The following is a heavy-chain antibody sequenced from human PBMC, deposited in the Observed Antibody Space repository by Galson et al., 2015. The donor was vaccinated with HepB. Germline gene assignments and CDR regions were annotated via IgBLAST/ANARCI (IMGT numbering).Heavy chain of an antibody. CDR3: AKLYCSSSGCYQIDY. J-gene: IGHJ4*02. CDR2: ISGSSGST. Sequence: LRLSCAASGFTFNSHAVSWVRQAPGKGLEWVSAISGSSGSTYYADSVKGRFTISRDSSKNTLNLQMKSMRAEYTAVYYCAKLYCSSSGCYQIDYWGQGTLGTVSS. V-gene: IGHV3-23*01. D-gene: IGHD2-2*01. CDR1: GFTFNSHA.